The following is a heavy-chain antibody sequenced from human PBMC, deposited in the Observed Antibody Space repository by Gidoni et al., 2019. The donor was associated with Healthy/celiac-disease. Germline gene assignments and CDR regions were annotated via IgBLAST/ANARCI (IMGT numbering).Heavy chain of an antibody. D-gene: IGHD1-26*01. J-gene: IGHJ6*02. Sequence: QVQLVESGGVVVQPGRSLRLSCAASGFTFCSSGMNWARQAPGKGLEWVAVIWNDGITKYDADSMKGRFTISRYKSKNTLNLQMNSLRAEDTAVYYCARGGGGSYSNPFYYGMDVWGQGTTVTVSS. CDR3: ARGGGGSYSNPFYYGMDV. V-gene: IGHV3-33*01. CDR1: GFTFCSSG. CDR2: IWNDGITK.